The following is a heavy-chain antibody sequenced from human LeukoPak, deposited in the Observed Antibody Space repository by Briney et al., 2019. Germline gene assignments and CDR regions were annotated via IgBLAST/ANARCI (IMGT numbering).Heavy chain of an antibody. CDR1: GGSINSSNW. Sequence: SETLSLTCAVSGGSINSSNWWSWVRQPPGKRLEWIGQIFHSGSANYNPSLKSRVTMSVDKSNNQFSLRLSSVTAADTAVYYCARDRNSNLRLGFWGQGALVTVSS. J-gene: IGHJ4*02. CDR2: IFHSGSA. D-gene: IGHD5-12*01. CDR3: ARDRNSNLRLGF. V-gene: IGHV4-4*02.